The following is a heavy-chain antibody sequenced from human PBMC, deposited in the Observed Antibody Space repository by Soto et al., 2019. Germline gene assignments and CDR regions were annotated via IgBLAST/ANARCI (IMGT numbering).Heavy chain of an antibody. Sequence: GGSLTLSCAAAGVNFGNYLMHWVRQTQGKGLEWVSAISGSGGSTYYADSVKGRFTISRDNSKNTLYLQMNSLRAEDTAVYYCAKEKISTSCCNWFDPWGQGTLVTVSS. CDR1: GVNFGNYL. CDR2: ISGSGGST. J-gene: IGHJ5*02. CDR3: AKEKISTSCCNWFDP. D-gene: IGHD2-2*01. V-gene: IGHV3-23*01.